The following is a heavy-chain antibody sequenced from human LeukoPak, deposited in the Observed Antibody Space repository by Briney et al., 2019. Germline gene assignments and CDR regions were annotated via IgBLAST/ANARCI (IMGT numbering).Heavy chain of an antibody. V-gene: IGHV4-39*01. CDR2: IYYSGST. J-gene: IGHJ5*02. Sequence: SETLSLTCTVSGGSISSSSYYWGWIRQPPGKGLEWIGGIYYSGSTYYNPSLKSRVTISVDTSKNQFSLKLSSVTAADTAVYYCARHFPQSSGYRFHLTGGGFDPWGQGTLVTVSS. D-gene: IGHD3-22*01. CDR1: GGSISSSSYY. CDR3: ARHFPQSSGYRFHLTGGGFDP.